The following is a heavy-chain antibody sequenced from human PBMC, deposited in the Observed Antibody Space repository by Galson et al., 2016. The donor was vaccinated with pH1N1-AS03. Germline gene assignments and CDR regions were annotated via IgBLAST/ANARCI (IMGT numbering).Heavy chain of an antibody. V-gene: IGHV1-2*02. CDR2: INADSGDT. Sequence: SGKVSCKASGYTFTADDMHWVRQAPGQGHEWRGWINADSGDTNYAPKFRGGVTLTRDTSTNTAYMELSTLRSDDTAVYYCAKDDNYDFWVCDFGHDIWGQGTLITVSS. CDR1: GYTFTADD. CDR3: AKDDNYDFWVCDFGHDI. D-gene: IGHD3-3*01. J-gene: IGHJ4*02.